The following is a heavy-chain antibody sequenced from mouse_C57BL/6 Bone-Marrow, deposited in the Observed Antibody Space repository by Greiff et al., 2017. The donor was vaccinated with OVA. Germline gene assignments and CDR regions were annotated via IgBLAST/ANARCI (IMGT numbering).Heavy chain of an antibody. CDR3: ARGITTVVATDWYFDV. D-gene: IGHD1-1*01. Sequence: VQLQQPGAELVKPGASVKMSCKASGYTFTSYWITWVKQRPGQGLEWIGDIYPGSGSTNYNEKFKSKATLTVDTSSSTAYMQLSSLTSEDSAVYYCARGITTVVATDWYFDVWGTGTTVTVSS. CDR2: IYPGSGST. V-gene: IGHV1-55*01. CDR1: GYTFTSYW. J-gene: IGHJ1*03.